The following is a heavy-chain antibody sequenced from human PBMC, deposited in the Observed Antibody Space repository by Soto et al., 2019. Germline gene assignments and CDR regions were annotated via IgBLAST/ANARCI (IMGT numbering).Heavy chain of an antibody. V-gene: IGHV3-21*01. D-gene: IGHD3-22*01. J-gene: IGHJ4*02. CDR1: GFTFSSYS. CDR2: ISSSSSYI. Sequence: PGGSLRLSCAASGFTFSSYSMNWVRQAPGKGLEWVSSISSSSSYIYYADSVKGRFTISRDNAKNSLYLQMNSLRAEDTAVYYCARDPSRYDSSGYYAHWGQGTLVTVSS. CDR3: ARDPSRYDSSGYYAH.